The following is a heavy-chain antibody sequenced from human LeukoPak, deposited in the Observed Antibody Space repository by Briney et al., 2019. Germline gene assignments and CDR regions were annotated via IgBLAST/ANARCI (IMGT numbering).Heavy chain of an antibody. Sequence: GESLKTSCKTSGYSFTTYWIGWVRQMPGTGLEWVGAIYPDDSDTRYSPPFQGQVVISADRSIRTAYLQWNTLKTSDTAMYYCVRQRGASGTINHFDPWGQGTLVTVSS. CDR1: GYSFTTYW. J-gene: IGHJ5*02. D-gene: IGHD3-10*01. CDR3: VRQRGASGTINHFDP. CDR2: IYPDDSDT. V-gene: IGHV5-51*01.